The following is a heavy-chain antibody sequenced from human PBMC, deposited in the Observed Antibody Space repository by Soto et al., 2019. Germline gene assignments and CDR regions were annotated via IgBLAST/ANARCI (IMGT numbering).Heavy chain of an antibody. D-gene: IGHD3-9*01. CDR3: ARHSPDFDWLSQFDY. CDR2: IYYSGST. Sequence: PSETLSLTCTVSGGSISSYYWSWIRQPPGKGLEWIGYIYYSGSTNCNPSLKSRVTISVDTSKNQFSLKLSSVTAADTAVYYCARHSPDFDWLSQFDYWGQGSLVTVSS. CDR1: GGSISSYY. V-gene: IGHV4-59*01. J-gene: IGHJ4*02.